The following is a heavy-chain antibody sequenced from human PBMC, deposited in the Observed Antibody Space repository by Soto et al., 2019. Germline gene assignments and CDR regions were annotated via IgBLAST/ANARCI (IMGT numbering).Heavy chain of an antibody. CDR2: ISSSSSTI. V-gene: IGHV3-48*02. CDR3: ARDFGPSRGYKPGGYYYGMDV. CDR1: GFTFSSYS. D-gene: IGHD5-18*01. J-gene: IGHJ6*02. Sequence: EVQLWESGGGLVQPGRSLRLSCAASGFTFSSYSMNWVRQAPGKGLEWVSYISSSSSTIYYADSVKGRFTISRDNAKNSLYLQMNSLRDEDTAVYYCARDFGPSRGYKPGGYYYGMDVWGQGTTVTVSS.